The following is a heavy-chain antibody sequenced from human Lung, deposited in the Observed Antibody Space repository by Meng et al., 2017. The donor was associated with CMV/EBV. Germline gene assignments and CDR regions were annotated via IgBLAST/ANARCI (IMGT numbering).Heavy chain of an antibody. CDR1: GGSFSTHT. D-gene: IGHD1-14*01. CDR2: LIAVFDKT. Sequence: QVHLVQSGAGVKNPGSSVKVAGKTSGGSFSTHTFSWVRQAPGQGLEWMGGLIAVFDKTKAAPRFQDRVTFTADESTSTAYMELSSLTFDDTAVYFCARGRRNEPLFDYWGQGTLVTVSS. J-gene: IGHJ4*02. CDR3: ARGRRNEPLFDY. V-gene: IGHV1-69*13.